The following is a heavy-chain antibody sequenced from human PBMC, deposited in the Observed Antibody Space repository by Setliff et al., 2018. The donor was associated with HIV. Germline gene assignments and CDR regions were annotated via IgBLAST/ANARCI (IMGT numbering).Heavy chain of an antibody. D-gene: IGHD6-19*01. Sequence: SLRLSCAASGFTFSSYAMSWVRQAPGRGLVWVSRINSDGSSISYADSVKGRFTISRDNAKNTLYLQMNSLRGEDTAVYYCARHSDWYGNDAFDIWGQGTRVTVSS. CDR2: INSDGSSI. V-gene: IGHV3-74*01. CDR3: ARHSDWYGNDAFDI. CDR1: GFTFSSYA. J-gene: IGHJ3*02.